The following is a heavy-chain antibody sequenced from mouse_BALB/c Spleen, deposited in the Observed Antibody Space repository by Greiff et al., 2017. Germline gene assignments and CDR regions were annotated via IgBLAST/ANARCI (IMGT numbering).Heavy chain of an antibody. V-gene: IGHV3-2*02. J-gene: IGHJ2*01. Sequence: EVQRVESGPGLVKPSQSLSLTCTVTGYSITSDYAWNWIRQFPGNKLEWMGYISYSGSTSYNPSLKSRISITRDTSKNQFFLQLNSVTTEDTATYYCAREGTYYFDYWGQGTTLTVSS. D-gene: IGHD5-1*01. CDR3: AREGTYYFDY. CDR1: GYSITSDYA. CDR2: ISYSGST.